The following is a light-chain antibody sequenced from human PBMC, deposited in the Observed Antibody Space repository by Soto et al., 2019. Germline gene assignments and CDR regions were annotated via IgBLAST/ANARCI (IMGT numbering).Light chain of an antibody. CDR3: QQSYIAPLT. CDR2: AAS. CDR1: HDISGF. Sequence: DIQMTQSPSSLSPSVGYRFTITCQASHDISGFLNWYQQKPGEAPKLLIYAASTLQSGVPSRFSGSGSGTDFTLTISSLQPEDFATYYCQQSYIAPLTFGGGTKVDIK. V-gene: IGKV1-39*01. J-gene: IGKJ4*01.